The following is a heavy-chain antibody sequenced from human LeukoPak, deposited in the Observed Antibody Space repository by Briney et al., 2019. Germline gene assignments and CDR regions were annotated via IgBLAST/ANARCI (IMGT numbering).Heavy chain of an antibody. J-gene: IGHJ4*02. V-gene: IGHV5-51*01. D-gene: IGHD1-20*01. CDR2: TYPGDSDT. CDR1: GYRFTSYW. CDR3: ARQVTGTVDY. Sequence: GESLKTSCKTSGYRFTSYWIGWVRQMPGKGLEWMGITYPGDSDTRYSPSFQGQVTISADKSISTAYLQWSSLKASDTAMYYCARQVTGTVDYWGQGTLVTVSS.